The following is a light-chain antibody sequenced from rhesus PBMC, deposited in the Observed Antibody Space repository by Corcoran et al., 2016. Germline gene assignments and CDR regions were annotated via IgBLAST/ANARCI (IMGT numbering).Light chain of an antibody. CDR1: QSVSSW. CDR2: KAS. V-gene: IGKV1-22*01. J-gene: IGKJ2*01. Sequence: DIQMTQSPCSLSASVGDTVTITCRASQSVSSWLAWYQQKPEKVPKLLIYKASSLQSGVPSRFRGSGSGTVFTLTINSLQSEDFATYYCQQYSSSPYSFGQGTKVEIK. CDR3: QQYSSSPYS.